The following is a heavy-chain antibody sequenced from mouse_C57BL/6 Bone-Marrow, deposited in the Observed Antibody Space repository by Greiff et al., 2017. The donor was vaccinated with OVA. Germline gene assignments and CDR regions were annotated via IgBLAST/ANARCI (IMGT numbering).Heavy chain of an antibody. J-gene: IGHJ2*01. CDR1: GFSLTSYG. Sequence: VQLQESGPGLVQPSQSLSITCTVSGFSLTSYGVHWVRQSPGKGLEWLGVIWRGGSTDYNAAFMSRLSITKDNSKSQVFFKMNSLQADDTAIYYCAKNGYGRSSYYFDYWGQGTTLTVSS. CDR2: IWRGGST. D-gene: IGHD1-1*01. V-gene: IGHV2-5*01. CDR3: AKNGYGRSSYYFDY.